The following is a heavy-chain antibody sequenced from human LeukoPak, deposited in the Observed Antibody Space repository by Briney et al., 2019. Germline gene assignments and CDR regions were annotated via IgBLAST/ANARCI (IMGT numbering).Heavy chain of an antibody. CDR2: ISSSSSYI. CDR3: ARSFNGDYFDY. V-gene: IGHV3-21*01. D-gene: IGHD4-17*01. Sequence: GGSLRLSCAASGFTFSSYGINWVRQAPGKGLEWVSSISSSSSYIYYADSVKGRFTISRDNAKNSLYLQMNSLRAEDTAVYYCARSFNGDYFDYWGQGTLVTVSS. CDR1: GFTFSSYG. J-gene: IGHJ4*02.